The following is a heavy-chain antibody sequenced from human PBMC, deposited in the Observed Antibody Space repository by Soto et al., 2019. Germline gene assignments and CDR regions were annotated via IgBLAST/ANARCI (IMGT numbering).Heavy chain of an antibody. V-gene: IGHV1-69*13. CDR1: GGTFSSYA. CDR2: IIPIFGTA. Sequence: SVKVSCKASGGTFSSYAISWVRQAPGQGLEWMGGIIPIFGTANYAQKFQGRVTITADESTSTAYMELSSLRSEDTAVYYCATSKSSMGSSWYPIYAFDIWGQGTMVTVSS. D-gene: IGHD6-13*01. CDR3: ATSKSSMGSSWYPIYAFDI. J-gene: IGHJ3*02.